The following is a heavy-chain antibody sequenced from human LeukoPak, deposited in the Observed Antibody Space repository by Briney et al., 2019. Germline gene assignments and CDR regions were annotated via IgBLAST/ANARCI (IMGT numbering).Heavy chain of an antibody. Sequence: SETLSLTCAVYGGSFSGYYWSWIRQPPGKGLEWIGEINHSGSTNYNPSLKSRVTISVDTSKNQFSLKLSSVTAADTAVYYCARRGITIFGVAPGRAFDIWGQGTMVTVPS. CDR2: INHSGST. CDR3: ARRGITIFGVAPGRAFDI. D-gene: IGHD3-3*01. J-gene: IGHJ3*02. V-gene: IGHV4-34*01. CDR1: GGSFSGYY.